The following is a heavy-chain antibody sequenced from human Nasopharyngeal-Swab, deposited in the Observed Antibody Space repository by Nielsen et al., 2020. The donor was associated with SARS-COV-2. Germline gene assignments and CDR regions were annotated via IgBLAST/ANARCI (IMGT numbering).Heavy chain of an antibody. J-gene: IGHJ4*02. D-gene: IGHD3-3*01. CDR2: INTNTGNP. CDR3: ARGTTIFGVVIMGGDDY. V-gene: IGHV7-4-1*02. Sequence: WARQASGQGLGWMGWINTNTGNPTYAQGFTGRFVFSLDTSVSTAYLQISSLKAEDTAVYYCARGTTIFGVVIMGGDDYWGQGTLVTVSS.